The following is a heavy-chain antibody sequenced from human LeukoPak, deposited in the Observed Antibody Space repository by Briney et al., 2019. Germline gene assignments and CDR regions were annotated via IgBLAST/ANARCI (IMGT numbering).Heavy chain of an antibody. CDR2: INPSGGST. D-gene: IGHD2-15*01. J-gene: IGHJ3*02. CDR3: AREGGYCSGGSCSGSAFDI. CDR1: GYTFTSYY. V-gene: IGHV1-46*03. Sequence: ASVKVSCKASGYTFTSYYMHWVRQAPGQGLEWMGIINPSGGSTSYAQKFQGRVTMTRDTSKSTVYIEMSSLRSEDTAVYYCAREGGYCSGGSCSGSAFDIWGQGTMVTVSS.